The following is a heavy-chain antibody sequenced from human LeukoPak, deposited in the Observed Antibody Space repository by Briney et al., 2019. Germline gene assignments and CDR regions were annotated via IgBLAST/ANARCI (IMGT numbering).Heavy chain of an antibody. CDR3: AENNAYNYYGMDV. J-gene: IGHJ6*02. CDR2: ISGSGGST. D-gene: IGHD2-8*01. Sequence: GGSLRLSCAASGFTFNSYAMSWVRQAPGKGLEWVSAISGSGGSTYYADSVKGRFTISRDNAKNTLYLQMNSLRAEDTAVYYCAENNAYNYYGMDVWGQGTTVTVSS. CDR1: GFTFNSYA. V-gene: IGHV3-23*01.